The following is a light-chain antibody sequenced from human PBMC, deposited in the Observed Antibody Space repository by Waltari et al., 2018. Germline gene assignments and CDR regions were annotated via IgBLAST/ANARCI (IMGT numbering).Light chain of an antibody. V-gene: IGLV2-14*03. J-gene: IGLJ1*01. CDR1: SSDVGAYTY. Sequence: QSALTQPASVSGSPGQSITISCTGTSSDVGAYTYVSWYLQHPGKVPKLIIYDVTKRPSGVSGRFSGSKSGNTASLTISGLQGEDEADYFCTSYTSADTYIFGTGTTVTVL. CDR2: DVT. CDR3: TSYTSADTYI.